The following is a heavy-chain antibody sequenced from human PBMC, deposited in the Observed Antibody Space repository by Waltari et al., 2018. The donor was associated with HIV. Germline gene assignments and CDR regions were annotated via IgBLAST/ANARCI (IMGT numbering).Heavy chain of an antibody. Sequence: DVQLVESGGGLVKPGGSLRLACAGPGFRFSYYSMNWVRQAPGKGLEWVSSISRDSRYIYYADSVKGRFTISRDNARNSLFLQMNSLRADDTAVYYCVRGGEGTYGDYWGQGTLVTVSS. CDR1: GFRFSYYS. V-gene: IGHV3-21*01. CDR3: VRGGEGTYGDY. J-gene: IGHJ4*02. CDR2: ISRDSRYI. D-gene: IGHD3-16*01.